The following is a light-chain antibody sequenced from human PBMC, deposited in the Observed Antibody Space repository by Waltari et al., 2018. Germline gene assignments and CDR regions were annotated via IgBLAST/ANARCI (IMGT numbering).Light chain of an antibody. CDR3: HSHDSSLSAV. J-gene: IGLJ1*01. Sequence: QSVLTQPPSVSGAPGQRVTISCTGTTYTIGPNYDVHWYQQLPGTAPRLLIYGNAKRPSGVPDRFSASRSGNSASLAITGLQAEDEADYYCHSHDSSLSAVFGTGTKLTVL. CDR1: TYTIGPNYD. CDR2: GNA. V-gene: IGLV1-40*01.